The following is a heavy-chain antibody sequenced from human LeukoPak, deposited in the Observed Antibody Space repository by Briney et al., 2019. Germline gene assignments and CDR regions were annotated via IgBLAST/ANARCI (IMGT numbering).Heavy chain of an antibody. J-gene: IGHJ5*02. Sequence: GGSLRLSCAASGFTFSSYGMHWVRQAPGKGLEWVAVISYDGSNKYYADSVKGRFTISRDNSKNTLYLQMNSLRAEDTAVYYCAKDDYGAPGATWGQGTLVTVSS. CDR3: AKDDYGAPGAT. CDR1: GFTFSSYG. CDR2: ISYDGSNK. V-gene: IGHV3-30*18. D-gene: IGHD4-17*01.